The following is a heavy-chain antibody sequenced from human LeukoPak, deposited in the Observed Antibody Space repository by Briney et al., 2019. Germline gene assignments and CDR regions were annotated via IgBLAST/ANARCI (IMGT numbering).Heavy chain of an antibody. V-gene: IGHV3-30-3*01. J-gene: IGHJ6*02. CDR1: GFTFSSYA. D-gene: IGHD2-2*01. Sequence: GRSLRLSCAASGFTFSSYAMHWVRQAPGKGLEWVAVISYDGSNKYYADSVKGRFTISRDNSKNTLYLQMNSLRAEDTAVYYCARPLGRIVVVPAATLYYGMDVWGQGTTVTVSS. CDR2: ISYDGSNK. CDR3: ARPLGRIVVVPAATLYYGMDV.